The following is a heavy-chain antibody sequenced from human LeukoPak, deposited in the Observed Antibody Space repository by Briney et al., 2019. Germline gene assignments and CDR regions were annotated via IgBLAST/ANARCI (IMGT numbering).Heavy chain of an antibody. J-gene: IGHJ5*02. CDR2: INHSGST. CDR3: ARARLYDFWSGYLENWFDP. V-gene: IGHV4-34*01. Sequence: SETLSLTCAVYGGSFSGYYWSWIRQPPGKGLEWIGEINHSGSTNYNPSLKSRVTISVDTSKNQFSLKLSSVTAADTAVYYCARARLYDFWSGYLENWFDPWGQGTLVTVSS. D-gene: IGHD3-3*01. CDR1: GGSFSGYY.